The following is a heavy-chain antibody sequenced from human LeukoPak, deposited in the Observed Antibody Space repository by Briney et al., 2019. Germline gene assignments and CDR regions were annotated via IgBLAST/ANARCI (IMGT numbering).Heavy chain of an antibody. J-gene: IGHJ3*02. CDR1: GGTFSSYA. Sequence: SVEVSCKASGGTFSSYAISWVRQAPGQGLEWMGRIIPILGIANYAQKFQGRVTITADKSTSTAYMELSSLRSEDTAVYYCAIANSGSYYNDDAFDIWGQGTMVTVSS. CDR3: AIANSGSYYNDDAFDI. V-gene: IGHV1-69*04. D-gene: IGHD3-10*01. CDR2: IIPILGIA.